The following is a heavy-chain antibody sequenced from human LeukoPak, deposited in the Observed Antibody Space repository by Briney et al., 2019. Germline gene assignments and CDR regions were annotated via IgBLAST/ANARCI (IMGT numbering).Heavy chain of an antibody. CDR3: AKPPEVGATVGYFDY. CDR2: ISSSSSYI. D-gene: IGHD1-26*01. CDR1: GFTFSSYS. J-gene: IGHJ4*02. Sequence: GGSLRLSCAASGFTFSSYSMNWVRQAPGKGLEWVSSISSSSSYIYYADSVKGRFTISRDNSKNTLYLQMNSLRAEDTAIYYCAKPPEVGATVGYFDYWGQGTLVTVSS. V-gene: IGHV3-21*01.